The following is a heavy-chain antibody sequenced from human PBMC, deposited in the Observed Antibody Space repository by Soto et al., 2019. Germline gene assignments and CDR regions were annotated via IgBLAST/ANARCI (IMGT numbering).Heavy chain of an antibody. V-gene: IGHV1-3*01. Sequence: EASVKVSCKASGYTFTSYAMHWVRQAPGQRLEWMGWINAGNGNTKYSQKFQGRVTITRDTSASTAYMELSSLRSEDTAVYYCARVRRVVVAATTIYYYFGMDVWGQGTTVTVSS. CDR3: ARVRRVVVAATTIYYYFGMDV. CDR1: GYTFTSYA. D-gene: IGHD2-15*01. J-gene: IGHJ6*02. CDR2: INAGNGNT.